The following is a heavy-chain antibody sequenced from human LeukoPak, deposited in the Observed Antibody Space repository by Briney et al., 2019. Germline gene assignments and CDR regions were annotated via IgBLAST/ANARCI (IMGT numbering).Heavy chain of an antibody. CDR1: GFTFTNAW. V-gene: IGHV3-15*01. CDR3: PPDLGTYYHGSQRLIPIDY. J-gene: IGHJ4*02. CDR2: IKSKTDGETT. Sequence: GGSLRLSCVDSGFTFTNAWMSWVRQAPGKGLEWIGRIKSKTDGETTNYAEPVRGRFTISRDDSKSAVYLQMNSLKIEDTAVYYCPPDLGTYYHGSQRLIPIDYWGQGTLVTVSS. D-gene: IGHD3-10*01.